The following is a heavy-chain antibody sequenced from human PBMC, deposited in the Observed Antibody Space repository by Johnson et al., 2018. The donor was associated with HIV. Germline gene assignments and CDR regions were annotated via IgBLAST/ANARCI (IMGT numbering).Heavy chain of an antibody. Sequence: QVQLVESGGGVVQPGRSLRLSCAVSGFTLTNYGIHWVRQAPDKGLEWVALISYDGSNTYYADSVKGRFTISRDNSKNTLFLQMNSLRAEDTAVYYCAREWKGRWFGEEKAFDIWGQGTTVTVSS. D-gene: IGHD3-10*01. CDR1: GFTLTNYG. J-gene: IGHJ3*02. CDR3: AREWKGRWFGEEKAFDI. CDR2: ISYDGSNT. V-gene: IGHV3-30*03.